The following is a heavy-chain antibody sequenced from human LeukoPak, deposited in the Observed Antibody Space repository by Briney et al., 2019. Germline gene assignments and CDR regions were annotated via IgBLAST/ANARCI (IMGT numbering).Heavy chain of an antibody. V-gene: IGHV4-34*01. J-gene: IGHJ5*02. Sequence: SETLSLTCAVYGGSFSGYYWSWIRQPPGKGLEWIGEINHSGSTNYNPSLTSRVTISVDTSKNQFSLKLSSVSAADTAVYYCARSSGYTYGDYGGRGSWFDPWGQGTLVTVSS. CDR3: ARSSGYTYGDYGGRGSWFDP. CDR1: GGSFSGYY. CDR2: INHSGST. D-gene: IGHD4-17*01.